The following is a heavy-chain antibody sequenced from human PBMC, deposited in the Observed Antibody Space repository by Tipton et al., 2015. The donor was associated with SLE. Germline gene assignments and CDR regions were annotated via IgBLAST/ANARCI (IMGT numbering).Heavy chain of an antibody. CDR3: ASGARYYDFWSGYSGYAFDI. CDR1: GYTFTSYD. D-gene: IGHD3-3*01. V-gene: IGHV1-8*01. J-gene: IGHJ3*02. Sequence: QLVQSGAEEKKPGASVKVSCKASGYTFTSYDINWVRQATGQGLEWMGWMNPNSGNTGYAQKFQGRVTMTRNTSISTAYMELSSLSSEDTAVYYCASGARYYDFWSGYSGYAFDIWGQGTMVTVSS. CDR2: MNPNSGNT.